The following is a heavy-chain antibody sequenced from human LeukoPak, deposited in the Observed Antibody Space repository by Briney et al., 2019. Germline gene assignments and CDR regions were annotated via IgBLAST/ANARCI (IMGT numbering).Heavy chain of an antibody. V-gene: IGHV1-2*02. D-gene: IGHD2-21*02. J-gene: IGHJ5*02. CDR3: ARVVATDWFDP. Sequence: ASVRVSCKTSGFTFANYGINWVRQAPGQGLEWMGWINPNSGGTNYAQKFQGRVTMTRDTSISTAYMELSRLRSDDTAVYYCARVVATDWFDPWGQGTLVTVSS. CDR2: INPNSGGT. CDR1: GFTFANYG.